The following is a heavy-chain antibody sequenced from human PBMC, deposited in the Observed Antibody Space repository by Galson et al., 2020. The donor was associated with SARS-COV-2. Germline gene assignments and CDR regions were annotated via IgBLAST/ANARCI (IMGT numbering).Heavy chain of an antibody. D-gene: IGHD6-13*01. CDR2: IFSNDEK. CDR1: GFSLSNTRMG. J-gene: IGHJ5*02. CDR3: ARNAPDSTSWYDA. Sequence: SGPTLVKPTETLTLTCSVSGFSLSNTRMGVSWIRQPPGEALEWLAHIFSNDEKSYRASLKSRLTISKDASKSQVVLTMTNMDPVDTATYYCARNAPDSTSWYDAWGQGTLVTVSS. V-gene: IGHV2-26*01.